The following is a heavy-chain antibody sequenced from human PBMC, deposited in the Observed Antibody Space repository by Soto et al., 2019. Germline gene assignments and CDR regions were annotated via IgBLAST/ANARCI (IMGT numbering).Heavy chain of an antibody. CDR3: ANRGYSYGFVIY. D-gene: IGHD5-18*01. V-gene: IGHV1-69*02. CDR2: IIPMLGIA. Sequence: QVQLVQSGAEVKKPGSSVKVSCKASGGTFSSYTFSWVRQAPGQGLEWMGRIIPMLGIANYAQKFQGRVPITADKSTSTAYMELSSLRSEDTAVYYCANRGYSYGFVIYWGQGTLVTVSS. J-gene: IGHJ4*02. CDR1: GGTFSSYT.